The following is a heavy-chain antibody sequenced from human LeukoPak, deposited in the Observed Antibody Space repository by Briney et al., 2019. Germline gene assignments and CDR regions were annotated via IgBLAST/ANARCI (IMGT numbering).Heavy chain of an antibody. CDR2: IYYNETT. CDR1: GGSINSANYY. V-gene: IGHV4-39*01. CDR3: ARQRADYYYYYVDV. Sequence: SETPSLTCTVSGGSINSANYYWGWLRQPPGKGLEWIGSIYYNETTYDNPSLKSRVTISIETSKNQFSLKLRSVTASDTAVYYCARQRADYYYYYVDVWGKGTTVAVS. J-gene: IGHJ6*03.